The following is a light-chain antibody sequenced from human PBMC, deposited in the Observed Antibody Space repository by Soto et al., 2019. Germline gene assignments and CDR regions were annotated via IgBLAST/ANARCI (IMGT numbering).Light chain of an antibody. V-gene: IGKV3D-20*01. Sequence: EVLLTQSPATLSLSPWEIATISCGASQSVSSSYLAWYQQKPGLAPSLLIYDASSRATGIPDRFSGSGSGTDFTLTISRLEPEDFAVYYCQQYGTSLPTFGQGTKVDIK. CDR3: QQYGTSLPT. CDR1: QSVSSSY. J-gene: IGKJ1*01. CDR2: DAS.